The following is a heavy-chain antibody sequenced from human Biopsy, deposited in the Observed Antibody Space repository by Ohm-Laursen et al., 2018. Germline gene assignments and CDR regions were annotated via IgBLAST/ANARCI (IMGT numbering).Heavy chain of an antibody. J-gene: IGHJ4*02. D-gene: IGHD3-3*01. Sequence: ASVKVCCKASGYTFISYGISWVRQAPGQGLEWMGWINPYNDDTHYAQKVQGRVTMTTDTSTNTAYMELRSLKSDDTALYYCALGGMRFLEWPGDFFKSWDQGTLVTVSS. CDR3: ALGGMRFLEWPGDFFKS. CDR1: GYTFISYG. V-gene: IGHV1-18*01. CDR2: INPYNDDT.